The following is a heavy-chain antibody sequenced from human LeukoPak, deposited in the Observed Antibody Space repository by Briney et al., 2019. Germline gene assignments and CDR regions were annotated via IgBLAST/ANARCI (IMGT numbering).Heavy chain of an antibody. CDR3: AETPYDSSGYSVSPNPNPNPYAYYYYYGMDV. V-gene: IGHV3-30*03. Sequence: GGSLRLSCAASGFTFSSYGMHWVRQAPGRGLEWVAVISYDGSNKYYADSVKGRFTISRDNSKNTLYLQMNSLRAEDTAVYYCAETPYDSSGYSVSPNPNPNPYAYYYYYGMDVWGQGTTVTVSS. J-gene: IGHJ6*02. D-gene: IGHD3-22*01. CDR1: GFTFSSYG. CDR2: ISYDGSNK.